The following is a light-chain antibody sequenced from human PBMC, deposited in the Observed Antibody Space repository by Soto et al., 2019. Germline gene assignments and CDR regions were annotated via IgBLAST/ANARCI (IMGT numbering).Light chain of an antibody. J-gene: IGKJ1*01. CDR2: TAS. CDR3: QKYDSAPWT. CDR1: QGIGNS. Sequence: DIQMTQSPSSLSASVGDRVTITCRASQGIGNSLAWYQQKPGRVPNLLMYTASTLLSGVPYRFSGSGSGTDFTLTISSLQPEDVATYYCQKYDSAPWTCGQGTKVDIK. V-gene: IGKV1-27*01.